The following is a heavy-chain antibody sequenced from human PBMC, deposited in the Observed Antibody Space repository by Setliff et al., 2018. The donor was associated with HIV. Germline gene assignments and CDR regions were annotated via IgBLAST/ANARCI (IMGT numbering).Heavy chain of an antibody. CDR1: GFTFSYYA. V-gene: IGHV3-30*01. D-gene: IGHD2-21*02. J-gene: IGHJ6*03. CDR3: AKVGGDGRFHYYHMDV. Sequence: SGGSLRLSCAASGFTFSYYAMHWVRQAPGKGLEWVAVLSDDGSRESYADSMEGRFTISRDNSKNTLYLRMNRLRPEDTAVYYCAKVGGDGRFHYYHMDVWGKGTTVTVSS. CDR2: LSDDGSRE.